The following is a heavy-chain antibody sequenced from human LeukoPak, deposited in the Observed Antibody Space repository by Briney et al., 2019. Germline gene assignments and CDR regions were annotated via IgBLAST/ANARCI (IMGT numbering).Heavy chain of an antibody. D-gene: IGHD6-19*01. Sequence: SETLSLTCTVSGGSISSYYWSWIRQPPGKGLEWIGEIYHSGSTNYNPSLKSRVTISVDKSKNQFSLKLSSVTAADTAVYYCATSPFSSGWYPLSYWGQGTLVTVSS. CDR1: GGSISSYY. V-gene: IGHV4-59*12. CDR3: ATSPFSSGWYPLSY. CDR2: IYHSGST. J-gene: IGHJ4*02.